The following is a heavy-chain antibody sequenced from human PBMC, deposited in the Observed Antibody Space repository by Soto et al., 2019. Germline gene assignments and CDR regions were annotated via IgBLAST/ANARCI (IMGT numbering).Heavy chain of an antibody. V-gene: IGHV3-23*01. CDR2: ISGSGGST. D-gene: IGHD3-3*01. Sequence: GGSLRLSCAPSGFTFSSYAMSWDRQAPGKGLEWVSAISGSGGSTYYADSVKGRFTISRDNSKNTLYLQMNSLSAEDTAVYYCAKLRYYDFWSGYYKPQYYFGDWGQCTLVTVSS. J-gene: IGHJ4*02. CDR1: GFTFSSYA. CDR3: AKLRYYDFWSGYYKPQYYFGD.